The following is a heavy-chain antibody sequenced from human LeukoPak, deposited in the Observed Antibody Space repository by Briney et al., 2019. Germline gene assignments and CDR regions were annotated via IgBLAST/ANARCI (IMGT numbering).Heavy chain of an antibody. Sequence: GGCLRLSCAASGFTFSSYAMSWVRQAPGKGLEWVSAICGSGGSTYYADSVKGLFTISRDNSKNTLYLQMNSLRAEDTAVYYCAKVQPFYYYDSSGYYYFDYWGQGTLVTVSS. CDR3: AKVQPFYYYDSSGYYYFDY. D-gene: IGHD3-22*01. CDR1: GFTFSSYA. CDR2: ICGSGGST. V-gene: IGHV3-23*01. J-gene: IGHJ4*02.